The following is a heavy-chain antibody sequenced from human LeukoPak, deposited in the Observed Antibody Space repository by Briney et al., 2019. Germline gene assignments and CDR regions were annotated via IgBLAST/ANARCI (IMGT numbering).Heavy chain of an antibody. J-gene: IGHJ3*02. CDR1: GYRFTSYW. D-gene: IGHD6-13*01. Sequence: GESLEISFKGSGYRFTSYWIGWGRPMPGKGLEWMGIIYPGDSDTRYSPSFQGQVTISADKSISTAYLQWSSLKASDTAMYYCARVDSSSWYPDAFDIWGQGTMVTVSS. CDR2: IYPGDSDT. CDR3: ARVDSSSWYPDAFDI. V-gene: IGHV5-51*01.